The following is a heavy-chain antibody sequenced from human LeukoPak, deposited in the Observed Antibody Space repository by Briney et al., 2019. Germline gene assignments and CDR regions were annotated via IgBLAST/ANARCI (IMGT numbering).Heavy chain of an antibody. J-gene: IGHJ4*02. CDR1: DGSISDGGYY. Sequence: PSETLSLTCTVSDGSISDGGYYWSWIRQHPGKGLEWIGYIYDSGTTYYSPALQSRVTISVDTSDNKFSLKLKSLTAADTAVYYCARGGDRRGFDYWGQGTLVTVSS. D-gene: IGHD1-14*01. CDR2: IYDSGTT. V-gene: IGHV4-31*03. CDR3: ARGGDRRGFDY.